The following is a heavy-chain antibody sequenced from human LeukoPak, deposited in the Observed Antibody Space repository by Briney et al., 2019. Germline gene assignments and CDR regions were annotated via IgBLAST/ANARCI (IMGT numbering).Heavy chain of an antibody. CDR2: IYPNSAGT. CDR1: GYTFTDYY. CDR3: ARDFSQYAGY. D-gene: IGHD2-2*01. V-gene: IGHV1-2*02. J-gene: IGHJ4*02. Sequence: EASVNVSCKASGYTFTDYYIHWVRQAPGQGLEWMGWIYPNSAGTKYAHKFQGRVTMTRGTSTSTTYMELTSLTSDDTAVYYCARDFSQYAGYWGQGTLVTVSS.